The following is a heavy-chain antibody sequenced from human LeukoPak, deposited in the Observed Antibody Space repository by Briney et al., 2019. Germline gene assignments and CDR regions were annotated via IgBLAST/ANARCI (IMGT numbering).Heavy chain of an antibody. CDR2: ISGSGGST. Sequence: GGSLRLSCAASGFTFSNYAMSWVRQGPGKGLEWVSVISGSGGSTYYADSVKGRFTVSRDNSKNTLYLQMNILRAEDTAVYHCAKDAYSGNYYFDYWGQGTLVTVSA. D-gene: IGHD1-26*01. CDR3: AKDAYSGNYYFDY. V-gene: IGHV3-23*01. CDR1: GFTFSNYA. J-gene: IGHJ4*02.